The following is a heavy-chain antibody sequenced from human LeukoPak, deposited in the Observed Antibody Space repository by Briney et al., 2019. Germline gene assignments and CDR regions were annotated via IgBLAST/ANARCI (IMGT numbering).Heavy chain of an antibody. CDR1: GFTFSSYS. D-gene: IGHD4-17*01. CDR2: ISSSSSYI. V-gene: IGHV3-21*01. J-gene: IGHJ4*02. CDR3: ARDRSGNDYGDYVRY. Sequence: GGSLRLSCAASGFTFSSYSMNWVRQAPGKGLEWVSSISSSSSYIYYADSVKGRFTISRDNAKNSLYLQMNSLRAEDTAVYYCARDRSGNDYGDYVRYWGQGTLVTVSS.